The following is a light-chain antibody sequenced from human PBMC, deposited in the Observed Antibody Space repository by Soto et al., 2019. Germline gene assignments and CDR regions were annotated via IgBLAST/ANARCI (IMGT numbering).Light chain of an antibody. CDR2: KXS. V-gene: IGKV1-5*03. CDR1: ESISSC. CDR3: QQDNSYSGA. Sequence: DIQMTQSPPTLSASAGDRVTITCRASESISSCLAWYQQKPGKAPKLLMYKXSSXESGVPSRFSGSGSGTEFTLTISSLHPHDFATYYCQQDNSYSGAFGQGTKVDIK. J-gene: IGKJ1*01.